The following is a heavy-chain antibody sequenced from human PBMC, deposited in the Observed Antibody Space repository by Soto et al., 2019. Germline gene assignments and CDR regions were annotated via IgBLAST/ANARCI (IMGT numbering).Heavy chain of an antibody. CDR3: AREGDQYGMDV. J-gene: IGHJ6*02. D-gene: IGHD1-26*01. CDR2: IYHSGST. Sequence: QLQLPQSGSGLVKPSQTLSITCAVSGGSISSGGYYWSWLRQPPGKGLECIGYIYHSGSTYYNPSLVKRVTKSVDRSKNQFALNVRAVNPADTVVCYGAREGDQYGMDVGGQGTKVTVSS. CDR1: GGSISSGGYY. V-gene: IGHV4-30-2*01.